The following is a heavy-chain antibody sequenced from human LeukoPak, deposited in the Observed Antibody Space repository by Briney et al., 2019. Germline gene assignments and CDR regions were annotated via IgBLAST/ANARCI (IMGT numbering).Heavy chain of an antibody. V-gene: IGHV4-30-2*01. Sequence: PSETLSLTCAVSGASISTGGLSWSWIRQPPGQGLEWIGLIYPTGSTYYNPSLESRVTISADSSKNHFSLELSSVTAADTALYYCVKGGPGCTSSTCYGALFDSWGQGTLVTVSS. CDR2: IYPTGST. CDR1: GASISTGGLS. J-gene: IGHJ4*02. D-gene: IGHD2-2*01. CDR3: VKGGPGCTSSTCYGALFDS.